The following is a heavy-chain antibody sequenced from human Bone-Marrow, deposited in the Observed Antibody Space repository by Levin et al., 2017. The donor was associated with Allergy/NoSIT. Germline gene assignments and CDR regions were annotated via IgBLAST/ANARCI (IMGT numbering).Heavy chain of an antibody. J-gene: IGHJ5*02. D-gene: IGHD2-2*01. CDR1: GFTFSDYY. Sequence: LSLTCAASGFTFSDYYMSWIRQAPGKGLEWVSYIGGSGGNIYYADSVKGRFTISRDNAKNSLYLQMNSLRAEDTAVYYCARLGYCSTTSCKGDWFDPWGQGTLVTVSS. CDR2: IGGSGGNI. CDR3: ARLGYCSTTSCKGDWFDP. V-gene: IGHV3-11*01.